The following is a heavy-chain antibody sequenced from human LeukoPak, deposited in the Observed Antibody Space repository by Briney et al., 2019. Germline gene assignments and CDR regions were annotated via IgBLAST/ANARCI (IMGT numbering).Heavy chain of an antibody. Sequence: PSETLSLTCAVYGGSFSSYYWSWIRQPPGKGLEWIGYIYYSGSTNYNPSLKSRVTISVETSKNQFSLKLSSVTAADTAVYYCARVAYSYFVEAPFFDYWGQGTLVTVSS. CDR1: GGSFSSYY. V-gene: IGHV4-59*01. CDR3: ARVAYSYFVEAPFFDY. CDR2: IYYSGST. D-gene: IGHD5-18*01. J-gene: IGHJ4*02.